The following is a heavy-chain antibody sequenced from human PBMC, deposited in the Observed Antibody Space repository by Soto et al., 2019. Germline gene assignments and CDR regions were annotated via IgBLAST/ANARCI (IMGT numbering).Heavy chain of an antibody. J-gene: IGHJ4*02. CDR3: ASCGNWHYASDY. CDR2: ISDHNGDT. V-gene: IGHV1-18*01. D-gene: IGHD1-7*01. Sequence: SVKVSCKASGYTFSTSGITWVRQAPGQGLEWMGWISDHNGDTKYAQKLQGRVTMTTDTSTSTAYMELRSLRSDDTAIYYCASCGNWHYASDYWGQGGLVTVSS. CDR1: GYTFSTSG.